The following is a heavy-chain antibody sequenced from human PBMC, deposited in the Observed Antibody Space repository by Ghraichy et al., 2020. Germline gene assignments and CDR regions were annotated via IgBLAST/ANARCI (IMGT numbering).Heavy chain of an antibody. J-gene: IGHJ4*02. D-gene: IGHD2-2*01. Sequence: LSLTCAASGFTFSSYAMSWVRQAPGKGLEWVSAISGSGGSTYYADSVKGRFTISRDNSKNTLYLQMNSLRAEDTAVYYCAKNADIVVVPADPYFDYWGQGTLVTVSS. CDR1: GFTFSSYA. CDR2: ISGSGGST. V-gene: IGHV3-23*01. CDR3: AKNADIVVVPADPYFDY.